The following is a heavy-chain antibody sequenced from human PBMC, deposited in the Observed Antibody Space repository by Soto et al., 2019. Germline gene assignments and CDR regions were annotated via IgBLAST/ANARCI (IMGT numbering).Heavy chain of an antibody. CDR3: ARQSYDSSDYFDY. D-gene: IGHD3-22*01. J-gene: IGHJ4*02. CDR2: VYYSGTT. CDR1: GDSISSSTYY. V-gene: IGHV4-39*01. Sequence: SETLSLTCTVSGDSISSSTYYWGWIRQPPGKGLEWIGSVYYSGTTYYNPSLNSRVTISVDTSRIHFSLKLTSVTAADTAVYYCARQSYDSSDYFDYWGQGTLVTVSS.